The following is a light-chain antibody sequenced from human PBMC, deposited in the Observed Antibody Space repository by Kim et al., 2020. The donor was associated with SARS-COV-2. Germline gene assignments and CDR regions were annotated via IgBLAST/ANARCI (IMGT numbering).Light chain of an antibody. CDR2: SNN. CDR1: SSNIGNNS. Sequence: GQTVTISCSGSSSNIGNNSVTWYLHLPGTAPKLLIYSNNKRPSGVPDRFSGSKSGTSASLAISGLQSEDEADYYCATWDSSLNGVVFGGGTQLTVL. CDR3: ATWDSSLNGVV. V-gene: IGLV1-44*01. J-gene: IGLJ2*01.